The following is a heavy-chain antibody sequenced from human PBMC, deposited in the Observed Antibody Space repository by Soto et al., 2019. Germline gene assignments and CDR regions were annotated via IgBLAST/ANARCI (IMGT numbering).Heavy chain of an antibody. J-gene: IGHJ4*02. CDR3: ARVNYDFWSGYYSLFDY. V-gene: IGHV1-18*01. D-gene: IGHD3-3*01. CDR2: ISAYNGNT. CDR1: GYTFTSYG. Sequence: ASVKVSCKASGYTFTSYGISWVRQAPGQGLEWMGWISAYNGNTNYAQKLQGRVTMTTDTSTSTAYMELRSLRSDDTAVYYCARVNYDFWSGYYSLFDYWGQGTLVTVSS.